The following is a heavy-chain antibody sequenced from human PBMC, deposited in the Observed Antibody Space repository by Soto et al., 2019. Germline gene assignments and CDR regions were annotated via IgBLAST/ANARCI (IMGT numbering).Heavy chain of an antibody. CDR1: GFTFSSYA. D-gene: IGHD5-12*01. J-gene: IGHJ3*01. CDR3: VREGRGASDF. Sequence: VGSLRLSCAASGFTFSSYAMRWVRQAPGKGLEWVSAISNSGDNTYYADSVKGRFTISRDNSKNTLYLQMNSLRAEDTAIYYCVREGRGASDFWGRGKMVIVS. CDR2: ISNSGDNT. V-gene: IGHV3-23*01.